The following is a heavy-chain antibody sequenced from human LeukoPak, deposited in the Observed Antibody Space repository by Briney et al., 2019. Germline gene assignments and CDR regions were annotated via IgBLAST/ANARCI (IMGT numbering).Heavy chain of an antibody. V-gene: IGHV3-48*03. J-gene: IGHJ4*02. D-gene: IGHD3-10*01. CDR3: ARSTWSSGSLIDY. Sequence: GGSLGLSCAASGFTFSSYEMNWVRQAPGKGLESVSYISSSPSTIYYADSVKGRFTISRDNAKNSLYLQMNSLRAEDTAVYYCARSTWSSGSLIDYWGQGTLVTVSS. CDR1: GFTFSSYE. CDR2: ISSSPSTI.